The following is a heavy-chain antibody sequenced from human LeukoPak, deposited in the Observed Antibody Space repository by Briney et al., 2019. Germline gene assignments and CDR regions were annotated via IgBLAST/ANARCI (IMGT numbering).Heavy chain of an antibody. Sequence: GGSLRLSCAASGFTFSTYGMAWVRQVPGNRLEWVSSIGATGGLISYADSVKGRFTVSSSEKAFYLQMNSLRAEDTAVYFCAAKILRSAPFDFWGQGTLVTVSA. V-gene: IGHV3-23*01. CDR3: AAKILRSAPFDF. J-gene: IGHJ4*02. D-gene: IGHD4-17*01. CDR2: IGATGGLI. CDR1: GFTFSTYG.